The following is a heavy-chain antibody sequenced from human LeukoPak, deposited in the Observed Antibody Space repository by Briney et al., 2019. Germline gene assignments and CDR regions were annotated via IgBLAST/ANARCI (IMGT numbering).Heavy chain of an antibody. CDR3: ARADTAYYYVANY. J-gene: IGHJ4*02. V-gene: IGHV3-7*01. CDR2: IKQDGSEK. Sequence: GGSLRLSCAASGFTFSNYWMSWVRQAPGKGLEWVANIKQDGSEKYYVDSVKGRFTISRDNAKNSLYLQMNNLRAADTAVYYCARADTAYYYVANYWGQGTLVTVSS. CDR1: GFTFSNYW. D-gene: IGHD3-10*02.